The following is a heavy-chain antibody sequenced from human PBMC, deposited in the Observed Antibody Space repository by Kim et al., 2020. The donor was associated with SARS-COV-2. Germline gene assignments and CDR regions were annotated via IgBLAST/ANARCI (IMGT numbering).Heavy chain of an antibody. J-gene: IGHJ4*02. D-gene: IGHD5-12*01. Sequence: SVKGRFTISRDNSKNTLYLQMNSLRPGDTAVYYCVKAGVRYSGDDPDYFDHWGQGTLVTVSS. CDR3: VKAGVRYSGDDPDYFDH. V-gene: IGHV3-30*02.